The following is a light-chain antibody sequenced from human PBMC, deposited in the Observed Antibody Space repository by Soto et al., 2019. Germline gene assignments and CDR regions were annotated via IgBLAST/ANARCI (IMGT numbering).Light chain of an antibody. CDR3: SSFAGSNNYPDV. CDR1: STDVGAYAY. V-gene: IGLV2-8*01. Sequence: QSALTQPPSASGSPGQSVTISCTGTSTDVGAYAYVSWYQQHPGKATKLMIYNINKRPSGVPDRFSGSKSGNTASLTVSGLQAEDEADYYCSSFAGSNNYPDVFGTGTKLTVL. CDR2: NIN. J-gene: IGLJ1*01.